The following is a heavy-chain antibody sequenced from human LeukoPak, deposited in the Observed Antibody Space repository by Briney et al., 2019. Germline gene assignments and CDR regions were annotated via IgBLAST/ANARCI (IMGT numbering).Heavy chain of an antibody. D-gene: IGHD1-1*01. CDR2: ISGSGGST. CDR3: AKIESDPVQYDAFDI. Sequence: SGGSLRLSCAASGFTFSSYAMSWVRQAPGKGLEWVSAISGSGGSTYYADSVKGRFTISRDNSKNTLYLQMNSLRAEDTAVYYCAKIESDPVQYDAFDIWGQGTMVTVSS. J-gene: IGHJ3*02. V-gene: IGHV3-23*01. CDR1: GFTFSSYA.